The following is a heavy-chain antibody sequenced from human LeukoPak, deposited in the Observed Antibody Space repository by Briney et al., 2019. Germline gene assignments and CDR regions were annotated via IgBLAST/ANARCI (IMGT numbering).Heavy chain of an antibody. Sequence: SVKVSCKASGFTFTSSAMQWVRQARGQRLEWIGWIVVGSGNTNYAQKFQERVTITRDMSTSTAYMELSSLRSEDTAVYYCARAGGYSYGSPRYYYYYYMDVWGKGTTVTVSS. V-gene: IGHV1-58*02. CDR1: GFTFTSSA. J-gene: IGHJ6*03. D-gene: IGHD5-18*01. CDR2: IVVGSGNT. CDR3: ARAGGYSYGSPRYYYYYYMDV.